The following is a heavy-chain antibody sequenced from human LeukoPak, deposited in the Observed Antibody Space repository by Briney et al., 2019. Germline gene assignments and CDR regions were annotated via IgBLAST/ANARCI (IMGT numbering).Heavy chain of an antibody. V-gene: IGHV1-8*01. CDR2: MSPNSGNT. CDR1: GYTFTSYD. J-gene: IGHJ4*02. D-gene: IGHD1-14*01. CDR3: AAGITGEYFDY. Sequence: PRASVKVSCKASGYTFTSYDINWVRQAAGQGVEWMGWMSPNSGNTGYAQKFHGRVTMARNTSISTAYMELSSLRSEDTAVYYCAAGITGEYFDYWGQGTLVTVSS.